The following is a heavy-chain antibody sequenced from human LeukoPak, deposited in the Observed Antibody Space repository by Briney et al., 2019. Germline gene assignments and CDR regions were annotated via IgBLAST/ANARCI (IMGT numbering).Heavy chain of an antibody. CDR3: ARHSSWSEFDY. J-gene: IGHJ4*02. CDR2: IYYSGNT. Sequence: SETLSLTCTVSGGSISSSSYYWDWIRQPPGKGLEWIGSIYYSGNTYYNPSLKSRVTISVDTSKNQFSLKLSSVAAADTAVYYCARHSSWSEFDYWGQGTLVTVSS. CDR1: GGSISSSSYY. D-gene: IGHD6-13*01. V-gene: IGHV4-39*01.